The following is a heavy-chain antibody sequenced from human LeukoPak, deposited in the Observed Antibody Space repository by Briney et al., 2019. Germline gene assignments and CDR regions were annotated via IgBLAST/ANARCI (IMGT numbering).Heavy chain of an antibody. CDR3: ARGFPYYDILTGSAPGRSYYYYMDV. Sequence: SETLSLTCTVSGGSISSYYWSWIRQPAGKGLEWIGRIYTSGSTNYNPSLKSRVTMSVDTSKNQFSLKLSSVTAADTAVYYCARGFPYYDILTGSAPGRSYYYYMDVWGKGTMVTISS. V-gene: IGHV4-4*07. J-gene: IGHJ6*03. CDR2: IYTSGST. D-gene: IGHD3-9*01. CDR1: GGSISSYY.